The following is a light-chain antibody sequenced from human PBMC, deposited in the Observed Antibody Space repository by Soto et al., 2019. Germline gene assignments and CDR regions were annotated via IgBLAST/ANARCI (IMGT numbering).Light chain of an antibody. CDR1: QSVSKY. CDR3: QPYNNWPLT. Sequence: IVLTQSPATLSLSPGERATLSCRASQSVSKYLAWYQQRPGQAPRLLIYNASNRATGIPVRFSGSGSGTDFTLTISSLEPEDSAVYYCQPYNNWPLTFGGGTKVDIK. V-gene: IGKV3-11*01. J-gene: IGKJ4*01. CDR2: NAS.